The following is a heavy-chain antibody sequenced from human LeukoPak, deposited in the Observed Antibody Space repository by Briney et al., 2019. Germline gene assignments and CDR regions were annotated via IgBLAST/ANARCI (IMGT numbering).Heavy chain of an antibody. J-gene: IGHJ6*02. CDR2: ISGSGGST. CDR3: AKSRVVVVPAANKLNYYYYGMDV. V-gene: IGHV3-23*01. D-gene: IGHD2-2*01. Sequence: GSLRLSCAASGFTFSSYAMSWVRQAPGKGLEWVSAISGSGGSTYYADSVKGRFTISRDNSKNTLYLQMNSLRAEDTAVYYCAKSRVVVVPAANKLNYYYYGMDVWGQGTTVTVSS. CDR1: GFTFSSYA.